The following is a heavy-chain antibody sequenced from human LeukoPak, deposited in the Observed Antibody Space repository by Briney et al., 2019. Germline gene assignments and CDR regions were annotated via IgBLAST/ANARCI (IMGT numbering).Heavy chain of an antibody. CDR3: ARGILGYCSGGSCYSGYYFDY. CDR1: GYSISSGYY. CDR2: IYHSGST. V-gene: IGHV4-38-2*02. Sequence: PSETLSLTCTVSGYSISSGYYWGWIRQPPGKGLEWIGSIYHSGSTYYNPSLKSRVTISVDKSKNQFSLKLSSVTAADTAVYYCARGILGYCSGGSCYSGYYFDYWGQGTLVTVSS. D-gene: IGHD2-15*01. J-gene: IGHJ4*02.